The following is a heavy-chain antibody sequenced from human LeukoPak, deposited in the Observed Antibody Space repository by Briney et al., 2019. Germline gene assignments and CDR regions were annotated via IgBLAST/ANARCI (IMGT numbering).Heavy chain of an antibody. CDR1: GYTFTAYY. Sequence: ASVKVSCKTSGYTFTAYYIHWVRRAPGQGLEWMGWLTPSSGVTNYAQEFQGRVTMTRDTSITTAYMELCSLRSDDTAVYFCAARSHPFDYWGQGTLVTVSS. CDR2: LTPSSGVT. CDR3: AARSHPFDY. J-gene: IGHJ4*02. V-gene: IGHV1-2*02.